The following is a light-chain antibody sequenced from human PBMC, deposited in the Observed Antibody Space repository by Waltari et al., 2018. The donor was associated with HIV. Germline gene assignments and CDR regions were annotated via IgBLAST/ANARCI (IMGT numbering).Light chain of an antibody. CDR3: QSYDSSLSGSDV. Sequence: QSVLTQPPSVSGAPGQRVTLSCTGSSSNIGAGYDVNWDQQLPGTAPKLLIYNNSNRPSGVPDRFSGSKSGTSASLAITGLQAEDEADYYCQSYDSSLSGSDVFGTGTKVTVL. CDR1: SSNIGAGYD. V-gene: IGLV1-40*01. CDR2: NNS. J-gene: IGLJ1*01.